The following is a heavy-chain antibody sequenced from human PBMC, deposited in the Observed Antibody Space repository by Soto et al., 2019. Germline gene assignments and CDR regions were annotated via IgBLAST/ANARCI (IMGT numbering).Heavy chain of an antibody. CDR3: AKGSSIVVVVAALDY. D-gene: IGHD2-15*01. Sequence: PGGSLRLSCAASGFTFSSYGMHRVRQAPGKGLEWVAVISYDGSNKYYADSVKGRFTISRDNSKNTLYLQMNSLRAEDTAVYYCAKGSSIVVVVAALDYWGQGTLVTVSS. CDR1: GFTFSSYG. V-gene: IGHV3-30*18. J-gene: IGHJ4*02. CDR2: ISYDGSNK.